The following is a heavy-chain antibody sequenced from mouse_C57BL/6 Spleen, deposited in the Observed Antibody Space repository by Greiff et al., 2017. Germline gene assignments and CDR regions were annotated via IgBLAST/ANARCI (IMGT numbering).Heavy chain of an antibody. CDR2: IDPENGDT. D-gene: IGHD2-3*01. Sequence: EVHLVESGAELVRPGASVKLSCTASGFNIKDDYMHWVKQRPEQGLEWIGWIDPENGDTEYASKFQGKATITADTSSNTAYLQLSSLTSEDTAVYYCTTLDGYYLFAYWGQGTLVTVSA. CDR1: GFNIKDDY. V-gene: IGHV14-4*01. CDR3: TTLDGYYLFAY. J-gene: IGHJ3*01.